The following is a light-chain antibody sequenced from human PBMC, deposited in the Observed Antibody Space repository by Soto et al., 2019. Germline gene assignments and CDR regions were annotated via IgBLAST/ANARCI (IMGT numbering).Light chain of an antibody. Sequence: QSALTQPASVSGSPGQSITISCTGTSSDVGGYKYVSWYQQHPGKAPKLMIYEVSNRPSGVSNRFSGSRSGNTASLTISGLQTEDEADYYCCSYAGTSTFVFGIGTKLTVL. CDR2: EVS. J-gene: IGLJ6*01. CDR1: SSDVGGYKY. V-gene: IGLV2-14*01. CDR3: CSYAGTSTFV.